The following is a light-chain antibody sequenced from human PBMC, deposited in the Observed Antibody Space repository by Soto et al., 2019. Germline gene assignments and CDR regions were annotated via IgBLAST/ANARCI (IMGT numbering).Light chain of an antibody. CDR2: GSS. CDR3: QQYGTSPQT. V-gene: IGKV3-20*01. Sequence: EIVLTQSPGTLSLSPGERATLSCRASQSVSSSYLAWYQQKPGQAPRLLIYGSSSRATGIPDRFSGSGSGTDFTLTISRLEPEDFAVYYCQQYGTSPQTFGQGTRLRL. J-gene: IGKJ5*01. CDR1: QSVSSSY.